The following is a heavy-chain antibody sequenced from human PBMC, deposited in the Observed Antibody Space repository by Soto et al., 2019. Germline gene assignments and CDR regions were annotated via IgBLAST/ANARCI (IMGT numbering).Heavy chain of an antibody. CDR2: IVVGSANT. CDR1: GFTFTNSV. J-gene: IGHJ4*02. CDR3: AKDLRTGTIDY. Sequence: ASVKVSCKASGFTFTNSVVQWVRQTREQRLEFVGRIVVGSANTNYARKFQGRVTITRDMSTMTANMELSRLRIEDTEVYYCAKDLRTGTIDYWGQGTLVTVSS. D-gene: IGHD1-7*01. V-gene: IGHV1-58*01.